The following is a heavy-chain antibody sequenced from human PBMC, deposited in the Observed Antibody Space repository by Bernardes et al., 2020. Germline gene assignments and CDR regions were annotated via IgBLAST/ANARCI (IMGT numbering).Heavy chain of an antibody. CDR2: INHSGST. J-gene: IGHJ5*02. V-gene: IGHV4-34*01. Sequence: SETLSLTCAVYGGSFSGYYWSWIRQPPGKGLEWIGEINHSGSTNYNPSLKSRVTISVDTSKNQFSLKLSSVTAADTAVYYCSRSKQLVRVSLRWFDPWGQGTLVTVSS. CDR3: SRSKQLVRVSLRWFDP. D-gene: IGHD6-13*01. CDR1: GGSFSGYY.